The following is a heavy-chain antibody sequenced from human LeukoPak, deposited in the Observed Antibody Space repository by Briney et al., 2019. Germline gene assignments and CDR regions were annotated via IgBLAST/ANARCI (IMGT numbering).Heavy chain of an antibody. J-gene: IGHJ6*03. CDR3: ARAPSLWFGEPTILLWSDYYYYYMDV. CDR2: IYYSGST. CDR1: GGSISSYY. D-gene: IGHD3-10*01. V-gene: IGHV4-59*08. Sequence: PSETLSLTCTVSGGSISSYYWSWIRQPPGKGLEWIGYIYYSGSTNYNPSLKSRVTISVDTSKNQFSLKLSSVTAADTAVYYCARAPSLWFGEPTILLWSDYYYYYMDVWGKGTTVTISS.